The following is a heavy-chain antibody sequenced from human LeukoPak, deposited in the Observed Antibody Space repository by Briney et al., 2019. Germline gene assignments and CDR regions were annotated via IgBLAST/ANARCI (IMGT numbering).Heavy chain of an antibody. CDR2: IYTTGST. D-gene: IGHD3-16*01. V-gene: IGHV4-4*07. Sequence: SETLSLTCTVSGGSISSYYWSWIRQPAGKGLEWIGRIYTTGSTNYNPSLKSRVTMSVDTSKNQFSLKLSSVTAADTAVYYCARDWGNYYYYYMDVWGKGTTVTVSS. CDR3: ARDWGNYYYYYMDV. CDR1: GGSISSYY. J-gene: IGHJ6*03.